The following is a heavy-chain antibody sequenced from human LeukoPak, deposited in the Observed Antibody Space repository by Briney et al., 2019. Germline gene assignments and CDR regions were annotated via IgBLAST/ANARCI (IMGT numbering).Heavy chain of an antibody. CDR3: AKDRRQQLVLYYFDY. D-gene: IGHD6-13*01. V-gene: IGHV3-23*01. CDR2: ISGSGGST. Sequence: PGGSLRLSCAASGFTFSSYAMSWVRQAPGKGLEWVSAISGSGGSTYYADSVKGRFTISRDNSKNTLYLQMNSLRAEDTAVYYCAKDRRQQLVLYYFDYWGQGTLVTVSS. J-gene: IGHJ4*02. CDR1: GFTFSSYA.